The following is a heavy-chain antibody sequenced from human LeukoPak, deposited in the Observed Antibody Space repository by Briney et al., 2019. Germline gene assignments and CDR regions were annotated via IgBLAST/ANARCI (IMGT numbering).Heavy chain of an antibody. CDR1: GFTFSNYW. CDR2: INQDGSEK. V-gene: IGHV3-7*04. J-gene: IGHJ4*02. D-gene: IGHD2-15*01. CDR3: ARGDCSGGSGYLSLTAIDY. Sequence: PGGSLRLSCAASGFTFSNYWMSWVRQAPGKGLEWVADINQDGSEKYYVDSVKGRFTISRDNAKNSLYLQMNSLRAEDTAVYYCARGDCSGGSGYLSLTAIDYWGQGTLVTVSS.